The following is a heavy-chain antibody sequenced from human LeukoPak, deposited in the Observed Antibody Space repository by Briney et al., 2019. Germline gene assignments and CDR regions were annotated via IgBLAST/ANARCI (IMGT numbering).Heavy chain of an antibody. V-gene: IGHV1-69-2*01. Sequence: GATVKISCKASGYTFTDYYMHWVQQAPGKGLEWMGRVDPEDGETIYAEKFQGRVTITADTSTDTAYMEPSSLRSKDTAVYYCATGGLSNYGNFDYWGQGTLVTVSS. CDR2: VDPEDGET. CDR1: GYTFTDYY. J-gene: IGHJ4*02. CDR3: ATGGLSNYGNFDY. D-gene: IGHD4-11*01.